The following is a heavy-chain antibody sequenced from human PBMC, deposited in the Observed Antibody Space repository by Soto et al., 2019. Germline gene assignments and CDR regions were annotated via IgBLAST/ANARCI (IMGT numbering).Heavy chain of an antibody. J-gene: IGHJ4*02. CDR3: AKGTRSVADSQFDY. CDR2: ISGTGGSI. D-gene: IGHD6-19*01. Sequence: GGSLRLSCVASGFTFSSYAMSWVRQAPGKGLEWVSAISGTGGSIYYADSVKGRFTISGDNSKNTLYLQINSLRAEDTAVYYCAKGTRSVADSQFDYWGRGTLVTVSS. V-gene: IGHV3-23*01. CDR1: GFTFSSYA.